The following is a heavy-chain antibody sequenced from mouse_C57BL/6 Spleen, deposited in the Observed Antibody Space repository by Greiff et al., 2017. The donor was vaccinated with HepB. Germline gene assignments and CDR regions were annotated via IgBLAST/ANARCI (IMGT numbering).Heavy chain of an antibody. CDR1: GYTFTDYY. CDR3: ARGWDWYFDV. V-gene: IGHV1-26*01. CDR2: INPNNGGT. Sequence: EVQLQQSGPELVKPGASVKISCKASGYTFTDYYMNWVKQSHGKSLEWIGDINPNNGGTSYNQKFKGKATLTVDKSSSTAYMELRSLPSEDSAVYYCARGWDWYFDVWGTGTTVTVSS. D-gene: IGHD3-3*01. J-gene: IGHJ1*03.